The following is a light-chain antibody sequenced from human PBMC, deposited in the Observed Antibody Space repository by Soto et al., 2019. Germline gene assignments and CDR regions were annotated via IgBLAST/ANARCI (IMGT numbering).Light chain of an antibody. CDR3: QQYNNWPRT. CDR2: GAS. CDR1: QSVSSSD. Sequence: ESVLTQSPGTLSLSPGERATLSCRASQSVSSSDLAWYHQKPGQAPRLLIYGASTRATGIPARFSGSGSGTEFTLTINSLQSEDFAVYYCQQYNNWPRTFGQGTKVDI. V-gene: IGKV3-15*01. J-gene: IGKJ1*01.